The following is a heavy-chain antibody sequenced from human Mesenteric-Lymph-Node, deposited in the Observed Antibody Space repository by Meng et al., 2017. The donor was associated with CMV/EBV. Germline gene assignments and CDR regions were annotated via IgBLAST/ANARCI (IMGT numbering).Heavy chain of an antibody. CDR2: ISGSGGST. V-gene: IGHV3-23*01. Sequence: GESLKISCAASGFTFSSYAMSWVRQAPGKGLEWVSAISGSGGSTYYADSVKGRFTISRDNSKNTLYLQMNSLRAEDTAVYYCAKDRGGFSGFDYWGREPWSPSPQ. D-gene: IGHD3-16*01. J-gene: IGHJ4*02. CDR1: GFTFSSYA. CDR3: AKDRGGFSGFDY.